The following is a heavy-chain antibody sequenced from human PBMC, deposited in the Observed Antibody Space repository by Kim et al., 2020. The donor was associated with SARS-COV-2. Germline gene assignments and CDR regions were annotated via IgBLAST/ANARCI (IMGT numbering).Heavy chain of an antibody. V-gene: IGHV3-23*01. J-gene: IGHJ3*02. D-gene: IGHD2-15*01. Sequence: GGSLRLSCAASGFTFSSYAMSWVRQAPGKGLEWVSAISGSGGSTYYADSVKGRFTISRDNSKNTLYLQMNSLRAEDTAVYYCANTLGRRYCSGGSCYTWFDAFDIWGPGTMVTLSS. CDR2: ISGSGGST. CDR1: GFTFSSYA. CDR3: ANTLGRRYCSGGSCYTWFDAFDI.